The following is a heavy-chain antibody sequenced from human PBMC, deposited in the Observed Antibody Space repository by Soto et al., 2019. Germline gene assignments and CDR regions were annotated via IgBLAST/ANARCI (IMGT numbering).Heavy chain of an antibody. CDR3: ARAYDSSGNYIQYFDY. CDR1: VHGVSSTSAA. CDR2: TFYRSKWYS. V-gene: IGHV6-1*01. Sequence: SQTLSLTCGFSVHGVSSTSAAWTWIRQSPSRGLEWLGRTFYRSKWYSDYAVSVKSRITINPDTSRNQFSLHLNSVTPEDTAVYFCARAYDSSGNYIQYFDYWGRGSLVTVSS. D-gene: IGHD3-22*01. J-gene: IGHJ4*01.